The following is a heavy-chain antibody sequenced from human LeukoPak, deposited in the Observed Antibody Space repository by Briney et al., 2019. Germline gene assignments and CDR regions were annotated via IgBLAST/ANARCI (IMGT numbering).Heavy chain of an antibody. CDR3: AKRKYSSGGIFDY. D-gene: IGHD6-19*01. CDR2: ISGSGDNT. V-gene: IGHV3-23*01. Sequence: PGGSLRLSCAASGFTFSSYAMSWVRQAPGKGLEWVSEISGSGDNTYYVDSVRGRFAISRDNSKNTLYLQMNSLRAEDTAVYYCAKRKYSSGGIFDYWGQGTLVTVSS. J-gene: IGHJ4*02. CDR1: GFTFSSYA.